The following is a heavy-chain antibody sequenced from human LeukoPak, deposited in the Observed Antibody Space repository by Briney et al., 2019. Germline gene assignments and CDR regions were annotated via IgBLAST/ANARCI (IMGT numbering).Heavy chain of an antibody. J-gene: IGHJ3*02. D-gene: IGHD1-26*01. CDR1: EFTFSSYA. V-gene: IGHV3-23*01. Sequence: PGGSLRLSCAASEFTFSSYAMSWVRQAPGKGLEWISAISGSGGSTYYADSVKGRFTISRDNSKNTLHLQMNSLRAEDTAVYYCAKCITALLSPADAFDIWGQGTMVTVSS. CDR3: AKCITALLSPADAFDI. CDR2: ISGSGGST.